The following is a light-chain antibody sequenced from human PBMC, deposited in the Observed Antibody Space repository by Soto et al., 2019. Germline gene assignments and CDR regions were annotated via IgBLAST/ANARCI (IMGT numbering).Light chain of an antibody. CDR3: QQRTTWPPLYA. V-gene: IGKV3-11*01. J-gene: IGKJ2*01. CDR1: QSIRTS. Sequence: EIVLTQSPATLSLSPGERATLSCRASQSIRTSLAWYQQKPGQAPRLLIYDASNRATGIPARFSGSGSGTDFTLTISSLEPEAFAVYYCQQRTTWPPLYAFGQGTKLEIK. CDR2: DAS.